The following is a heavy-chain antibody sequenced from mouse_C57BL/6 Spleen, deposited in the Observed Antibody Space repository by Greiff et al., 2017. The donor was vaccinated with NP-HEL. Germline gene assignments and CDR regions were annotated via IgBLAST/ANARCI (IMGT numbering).Heavy chain of an antibody. Sequence: QVQLQQPGAELVKPGASVKLSCKASGYTFTSYWMHWVKQRPGQGLEWIGMIHPNSGSTNYNEKFKSKATLTVDKSSSTAYMQLSSLTSEDSAVYYCAPTVVASDFDDWGQGTTLTVSS. D-gene: IGHD1-1*01. J-gene: IGHJ2*01. CDR2: IHPNSGST. CDR3: APTVVASDFDD. V-gene: IGHV1-64*01. CDR1: GYTFTSYW.